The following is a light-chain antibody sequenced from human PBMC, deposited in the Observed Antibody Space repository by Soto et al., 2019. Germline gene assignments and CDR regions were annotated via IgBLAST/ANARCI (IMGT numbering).Light chain of an antibody. J-gene: IGKJ1*01. CDR3: QQDGSPPWT. CDR2: GAS. Sequence: EIVLTQSPGTLSLSPGERATLSCRASQRVSNSWLAWYQHKPGQAHRLLIYGASSRAAGIPDRFSGGGSGTDFTLTITRLEPEDSAVFYCQQDGSPPWTFGQGTKVEIK. CDR1: QRVSNSW. V-gene: IGKV3-20*01.